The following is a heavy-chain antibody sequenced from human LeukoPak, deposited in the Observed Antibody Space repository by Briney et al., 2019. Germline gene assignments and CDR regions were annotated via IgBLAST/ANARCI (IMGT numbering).Heavy chain of an antibody. CDR3: ARGITMVRGVIITSDY. CDR2: IYSGGST. Sequence: GGSLRLSCAASGFTVSSNYMSWVRQAPGKGLEWVSVIYSGGSTYYADSVKGRFTISRDNSKNTLYLQMNSLRAEDTAVYYCARGITMVRGVIITSDYWGQGTLVTVSS. CDR1: GFTVSSNY. V-gene: IGHV3-66*01. D-gene: IGHD3-10*01. J-gene: IGHJ4*02.